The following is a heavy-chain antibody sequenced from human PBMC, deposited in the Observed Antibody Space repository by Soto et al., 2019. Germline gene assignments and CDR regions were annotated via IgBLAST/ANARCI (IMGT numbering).Heavy chain of an antibody. J-gene: IGHJ5*01. Sequence: EVQLLESGGGLVQPGGSLRLSCAASGFTFSTYAMTWVRQAPGKGPEGVSRIGDSEGETTHYADSVKCRFTISRDNAKNTLYLQINSLRVEDTAIYYCAKGYCGGGRCYDLDTGFDSWGQGTRVTVSS. CDR2: IGDSEGETT. CDR1: GFTFSTYA. CDR3: AKGYCGGGRCYDLDTGFDS. D-gene: IGHD2-15*01. V-gene: IGHV3-23*01.